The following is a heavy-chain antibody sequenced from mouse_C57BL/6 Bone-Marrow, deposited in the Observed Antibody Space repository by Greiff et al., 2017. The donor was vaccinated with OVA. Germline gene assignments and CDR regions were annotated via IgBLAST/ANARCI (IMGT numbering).Heavy chain of an antibody. J-gene: IGHJ2*01. V-gene: IGHV1-76*01. CDR3: ARDYYD. D-gene: IGHD1-1*01. Sequence: QVQLQQSGAELVRPGASVKLSCKASGYTFTDYYINWVKQRPGQGLEWIARIYPGSGNTYYNEKFKGKATLTAEKSSSTAYMQLSSLTSEDSAVYFCARDYYDWGQGTTLTVSS. CDR1: GYTFTDYY. CDR2: IYPGSGNT.